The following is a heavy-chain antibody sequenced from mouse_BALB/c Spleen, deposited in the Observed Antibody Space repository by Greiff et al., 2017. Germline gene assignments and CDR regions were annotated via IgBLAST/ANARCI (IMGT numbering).Heavy chain of an antibody. CDR1: GYTFTSYW. J-gene: IGHJ2*01. CDR2: IYPSDSYT. V-gene: IGHV1-69*02. CDR3: TREEYGVDY. Sequence: VQLQQSGAELVRPGASVKLSCKASGYTFTSYWINWVKQRPGQGLEWIGNIYPSDSYTNYNQKFKDKATLTVDKSSSTAYMQLSSPTSEDSAVYYCTREEYGVDYWGQGTTLTVSS. D-gene: IGHD5-1*01.